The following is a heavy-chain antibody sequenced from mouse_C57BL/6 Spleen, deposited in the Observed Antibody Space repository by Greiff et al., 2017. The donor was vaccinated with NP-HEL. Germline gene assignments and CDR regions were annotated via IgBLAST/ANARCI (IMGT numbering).Heavy chain of an antibody. CDR3: TREGLLGAWFAY. CDR2: ISSGGDYI. V-gene: IGHV5-9-1*02. D-gene: IGHD1-1*01. CDR1: GFTFSSYA. Sequence: EVQVVESGEGLVKPGGSLKLSCAASGFTFSSYAMSWVRQTPEKRLEWVAYISSGGDYIYYADTVKGRFTISRDNARNTLYLQMSSLKSEDTAMYYCTREGLLGAWFAYWGQRTLVTVSA. J-gene: IGHJ3*01.